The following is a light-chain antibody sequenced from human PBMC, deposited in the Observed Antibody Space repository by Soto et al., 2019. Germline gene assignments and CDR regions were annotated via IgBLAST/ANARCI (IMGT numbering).Light chain of an antibody. V-gene: IGKV1-12*01. J-gene: IGKJ5*01. CDR3: QHTKTNNLPIT. Sequence: DIQVTHSPSSVSASVGDRVTITCRASQGISSWLAWYQQKPGKAPKLLIYAASSLQSGVPSRFSGSGFGTDFTLTISSLQPEDFATYYCQHTKTNNLPITFGQGTRLEI. CDR1: QGISSW. CDR2: AAS.